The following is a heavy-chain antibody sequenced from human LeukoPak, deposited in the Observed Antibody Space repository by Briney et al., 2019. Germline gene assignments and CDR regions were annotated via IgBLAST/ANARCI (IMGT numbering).Heavy chain of an antibody. V-gene: IGHV6-1*01. CDR2: TYYKSKWYS. CDR1: GDSVSSNSAT. Sequence: SQTLSLTCAISGDSVSSNSATWNWIRQSPSRGLEWLGRTYYKSKWYSDYAVSVKSRVTINLDTSKNHFSLQLNSVTPEDTAVYYCARVSAPWSPRDAFGIWGQGTMVTVSS. D-gene: IGHD1-1*01. J-gene: IGHJ3*02. CDR3: ARVSAPWSPRDAFGI.